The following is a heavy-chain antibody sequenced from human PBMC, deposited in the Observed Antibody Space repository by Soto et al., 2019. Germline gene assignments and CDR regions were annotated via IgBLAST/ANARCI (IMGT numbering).Heavy chain of an antibody. Sequence: QVQLVQSGAEVKKPGSSVKVSCKASGGTFSSYTISWVRQAPGQGLEWMGRIIPILGIANYAQKFQGRVTITADKSTSTAYRELSSLRSEDTAVYYCARAQDSSSGSHDYWGQGTLVTVSS. J-gene: IGHJ4*02. V-gene: IGHV1-69*02. CDR1: GGTFSSYT. CDR3: ARAQDSSSGSHDY. CDR2: IIPILGIA. D-gene: IGHD1-26*01.